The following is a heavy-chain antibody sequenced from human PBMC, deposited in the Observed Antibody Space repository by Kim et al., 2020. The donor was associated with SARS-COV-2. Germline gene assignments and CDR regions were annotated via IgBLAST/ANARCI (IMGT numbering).Heavy chain of an antibody. CDR1: GFTFSSYW. CDR3: ARDQYYDILTGYYNPSYSDY. CDR2: IKQDGSEK. J-gene: IGHJ4*02. D-gene: IGHD3-9*01. Sequence: GGSLRLSCAASGFTFSSYWMSWVRQAPGKGLEWVANIKQDGSEKYYVDSVKGRFTISRDNAKNSLYLQMNSLRAEDTAVYYCARDQYYDILTGYYNPSYSDYWGQGTLVTVSS. V-gene: IGHV3-7*01.